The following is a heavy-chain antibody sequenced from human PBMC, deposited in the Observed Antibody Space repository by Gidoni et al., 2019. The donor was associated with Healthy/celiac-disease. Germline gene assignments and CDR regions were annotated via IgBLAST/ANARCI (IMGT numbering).Heavy chain of an antibody. CDR2: IWYDGSNK. CDR1: GFTFRSYG. CDR3: ARDSTMLEFGTPDY. J-gene: IGHJ4*02. Sequence: QVQLVESGGGVVQPGRSLRLSCAPSGFTFRSYGMHWVRQAPGKGLEWVAVIWYDGSNKYYADSVKGRFTISRDNSKNTLYLQMNSLRAEDTAVYYCARDSTMLEFGTPDYWGQGTLVTVSS. D-gene: IGHD3-16*01. V-gene: IGHV3-33*01.